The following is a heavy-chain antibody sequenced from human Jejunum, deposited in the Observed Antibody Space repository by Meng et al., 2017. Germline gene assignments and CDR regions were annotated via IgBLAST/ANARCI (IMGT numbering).Heavy chain of an antibody. CDR2: IFYGRRA. Sequence: QVQLQESGPGLVKPSETLSLTCAVSGDSISSTYYYWDWVRQPPGKGLEWIGSIFYGRRASYNPSLKSRVIISVDTSKNQFSLNLRAVAAADTAVYYCASFWGGYLDHWGQGILVTVSS. CDR1: GDSISSTYYY. D-gene: IGHD3-3*01. CDR3: ASFWGGYLDH. V-gene: IGHV4-39*01. J-gene: IGHJ4*02.